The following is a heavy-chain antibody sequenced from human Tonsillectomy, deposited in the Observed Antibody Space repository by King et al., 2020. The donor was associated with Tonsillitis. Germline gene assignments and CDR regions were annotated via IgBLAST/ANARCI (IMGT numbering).Heavy chain of an antibody. J-gene: IGHJ4*02. CDR2: IIPLIGTP. D-gene: IGHD3-22*01. CDR3: ARNYFDSSEYLNQAFDY. V-gene: IGHV1-69*14. Sequence: QLVQSGAEVKKPGSSVKVSCKASGGTFSSYAISWVRQAPGQGLEWMGGIIPLIGTPNYAQKFQGRVNITADKSTSTGYMEPGSLRAEDTAFYYCARNYFDSSEYLNQAFDYWGQGTRVTVPS. CDR1: GGTFSSYA.